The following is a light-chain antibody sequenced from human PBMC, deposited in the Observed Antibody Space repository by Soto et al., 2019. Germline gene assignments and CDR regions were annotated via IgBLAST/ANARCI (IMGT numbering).Light chain of an antibody. J-gene: IGKJ5*01. CDR2: GAS. Sequence: SAAAVSLSKRERATLSCRASQSVSSNLAWYQQKPVQAPRLLIYGASTRATGIPARFRGSGCGTDFTLTISFLEPEDVVVDYCAVPRYLLYPFGQ. V-gene: IGKV3-11*01. CDR1: QSVSSN. CDR3: AVPRYLLYP.